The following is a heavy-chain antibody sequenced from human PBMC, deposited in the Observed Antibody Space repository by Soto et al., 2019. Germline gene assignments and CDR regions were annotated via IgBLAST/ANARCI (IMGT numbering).Heavy chain of an antibody. CDR3: AREGGYSSREFDS. D-gene: IGHD5-18*01. CDR2: IIPIFGTA. V-gene: IGHV1-69*13. CDR1: GGTFSSYA. Sequence: SVKVSCKASGGTFSSYAISWVRQAPGQGLEWMGGIIPIFGTANYAQKFQGRVTITADESTSTAYMELSSLRSEDTAVYYCAREGGYSSREFDSSGQGTQVTVSS. J-gene: IGHJ4*02.